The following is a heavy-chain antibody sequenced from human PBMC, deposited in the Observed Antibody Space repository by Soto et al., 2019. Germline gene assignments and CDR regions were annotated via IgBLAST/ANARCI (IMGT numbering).Heavy chain of an antibody. Sequence: SVKVSCKASGGTFSSYAISWVRQAPGQGLDWMGVIIPIFGTANYAQKFQGRVTITADESTSTAYMELSSLRSEDTAVYYCARPSFYDILTGYLTYYYYGMDVWGQGTTVTVSS. D-gene: IGHD3-9*01. CDR2: IIPIFGTA. CDR3: ARPSFYDILTGYLTYYYYGMDV. CDR1: GGTFSSYA. V-gene: IGHV1-69*13. J-gene: IGHJ6*02.